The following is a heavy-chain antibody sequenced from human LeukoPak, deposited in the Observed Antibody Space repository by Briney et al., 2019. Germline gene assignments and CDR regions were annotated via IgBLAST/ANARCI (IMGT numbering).Heavy chain of an antibody. J-gene: IGHJ4*02. CDR1: GFTFSSYW. Sequence: GGSLRLSCAASGFTFSSYWMSWVRQAPGKGLEWVANIKQDGSEKYYVDSVKGRFTISRDNAKNSLYLQMNSLRAEDTAVYYCARGGRQQLVRPQRSDYWGQGTLVTVSS. CDR3: ARGGRQQLVRPQRSDY. V-gene: IGHV3-7*01. CDR2: IKQDGSEK. D-gene: IGHD6-13*01.